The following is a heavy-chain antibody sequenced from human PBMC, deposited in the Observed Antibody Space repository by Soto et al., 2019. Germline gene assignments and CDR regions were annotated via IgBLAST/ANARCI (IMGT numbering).Heavy chain of an antibody. D-gene: IGHD3-22*01. V-gene: IGHV3-23*01. CDR1: GFTFSSYA. J-gene: IGHJ5*02. CDR3: AKSPEYYYDSSGYKSAPSWFDP. Sequence: LRLSCAASGFTFSSYAMSWVRQAPGKGLEWVSAISGSVGSTYYADSVKGRFTISRDNSKNTLYLQMNSLRAEDTAVYYCAKSPEYYYDSSGYKSAPSWFDPWGQGTLVTVSS. CDR2: ISGSVGST.